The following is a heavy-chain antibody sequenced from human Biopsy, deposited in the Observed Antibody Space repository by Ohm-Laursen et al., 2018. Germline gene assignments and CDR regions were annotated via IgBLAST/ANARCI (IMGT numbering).Heavy chain of an antibody. D-gene: IGHD7-27*01. J-gene: IGHJ4*02. Sequence: SDTLSLTCAVYGGTYSGYYWNWIRQSPGKGLEWIGFIYYTGHTNYNPSLKSRATISVDTSKNQFSLKVISVTAADTAVYYCARLTGDPSYWGQGILVTVSS. CDR1: GGTYSGYY. CDR2: IYYTGHT. V-gene: IGHV4-59*07. CDR3: ARLTGDPSY.